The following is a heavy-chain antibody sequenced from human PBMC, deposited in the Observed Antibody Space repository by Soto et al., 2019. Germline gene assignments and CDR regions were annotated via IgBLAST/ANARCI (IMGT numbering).Heavy chain of an antibody. CDR1: GFTFSSYS. CDR3: ARGYCSGGSCLHYFDY. CDR2: ISSSSSSYI. V-gene: IGHV3-21*01. J-gene: IGHJ4*02. Sequence: PGGSLRLSCAASGFTFSSYSMNWVRQAPGKGLEWVSSISSSSSSYIYYADSVKGRFTISRDNAKNSLYLQMNSLRAEDTAVCYCARGYCSGGSCLHYFDYWGQGTLVTVSS. D-gene: IGHD2-15*01.